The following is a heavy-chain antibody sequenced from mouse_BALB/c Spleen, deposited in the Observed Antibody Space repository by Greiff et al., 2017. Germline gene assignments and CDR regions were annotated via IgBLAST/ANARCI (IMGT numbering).Heavy chain of an antibody. CDR1: GFSLTDYG. V-gene: IGHV2-6-5*01. CDR2: IWGGGST. CDR3: DKQYRYDGAWFAY. D-gene: IGHD2-14*01. J-gene: IGHJ3*01. Sequence: VQLQQSGPGLVAPSQSLSITCTVSGFSLTDYGVSWIRQPPGKGLEWLGVIWGGGSTYYNSALKSRLSISKDNSKSQVFLKMNSLQTDDTAMYYCDKQYRYDGAWFAYWGQGTLVTVSA.